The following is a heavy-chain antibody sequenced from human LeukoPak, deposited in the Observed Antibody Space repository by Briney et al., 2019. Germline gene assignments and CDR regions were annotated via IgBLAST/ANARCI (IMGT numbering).Heavy chain of an antibody. Sequence: ASVKVSCKASGYTFTGYYMHWVRQAPGQGLEWMGWINPNSGGTNYAQKFQGRVTITRDTSASTAYMELSSLRSEDTAVYYCARGAVAGSGGAWVAFDIWGQGTMVTVSS. V-gene: IGHV1-2*02. D-gene: IGHD6-19*01. CDR3: ARGAVAGSGGAWVAFDI. J-gene: IGHJ3*02. CDR1: GYTFTGYY. CDR2: INPNSGGT.